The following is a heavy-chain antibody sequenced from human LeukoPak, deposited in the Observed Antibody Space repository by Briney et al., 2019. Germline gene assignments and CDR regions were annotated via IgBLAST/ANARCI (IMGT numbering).Heavy chain of an antibody. CDR1: GGTFSSYA. CDR3: ARGDTFDY. Sequence: SVKVSCKASGGTFSSYAISWVRQAPGQGLEWMGGIIPIFGTANYAQKLQGRVTMTTDTSTSTAYMELRSLRSDDTAVYYCARGDTFDYWGQGTLVTVSS. CDR2: IIPIFGTA. V-gene: IGHV1-69*05. J-gene: IGHJ4*02.